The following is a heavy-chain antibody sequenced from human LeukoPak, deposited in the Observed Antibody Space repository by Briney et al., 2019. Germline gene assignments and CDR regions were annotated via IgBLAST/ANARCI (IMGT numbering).Heavy chain of an antibody. D-gene: IGHD6-13*01. CDR1: GFTFDDYG. CDR3: ASSSWYGDAFDI. Sequence: GGSLRLSCAASGFTFDDYGMSWVRHAPGKGLEWASGINWNGGSTGYADSVKGRFTISRDNAKNSLYLQMNSLRAEDTALYYCASSSWYGDAFDIWGQGTMVTVSS. J-gene: IGHJ3*02. V-gene: IGHV3-20*04. CDR2: INWNGGST.